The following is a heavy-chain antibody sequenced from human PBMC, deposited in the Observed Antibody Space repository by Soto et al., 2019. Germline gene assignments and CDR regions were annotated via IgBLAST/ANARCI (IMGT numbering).Heavy chain of an antibody. CDR3: ASGWRVGAFDI. V-gene: IGHV3-53*04. J-gene: IGHJ3*02. CDR1: GFTVSSNY. Sequence: EVQLVESGGGLVQPGGSLRLSCAASGFTVSSNYMSWVRQAPGKGLEWVSVISSGGSTYYADSVKGRFTISRHNAKNALYLQMNCLRAEDTAVPSWASGWRVGAFDIWGQGTMVTVSS. CDR2: ISSGGST. D-gene: IGHD3-3*01.